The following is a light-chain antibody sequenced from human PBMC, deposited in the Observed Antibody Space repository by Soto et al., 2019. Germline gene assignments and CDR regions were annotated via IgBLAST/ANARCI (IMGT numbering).Light chain of an antibody. V-gene: IGLV2-11*01. J-gene: IGLJ2*01. CDR3: CSYACSYPFVV. CDR1: SSDVGGYNY. CDR2: DVS. Sequence: QSALTQPRSESGSPGQSVTISCTGTSSDVGGYNYVSWYQQHPGKTPKLIIYDVSKRPSGVPDRFSGSKSGITASLTLSGLQAEDEADYYWCSYACSYPFVVFGGGTKLTVL.